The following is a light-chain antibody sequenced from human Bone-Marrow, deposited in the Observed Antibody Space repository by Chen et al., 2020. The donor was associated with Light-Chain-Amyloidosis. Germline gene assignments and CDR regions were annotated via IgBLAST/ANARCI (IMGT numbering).Light chain of an antibody. V-gene: IGLV7-46*01. J-gene: IGLJ2*01. CDR1: TGPVTSDHH. Sequence: QAVVTQESSLTVSPGETVTLTCGSSTGPVTSDHHPYWFQQKPGQAPRTLIYDASYKHSWTPVRVSGSLRGGKATLTLSGAQPDDEADYYCLLSYSGFRVFGGGTKLTVL. CDR2: DAS. CDR3: LLSYSGFRV.